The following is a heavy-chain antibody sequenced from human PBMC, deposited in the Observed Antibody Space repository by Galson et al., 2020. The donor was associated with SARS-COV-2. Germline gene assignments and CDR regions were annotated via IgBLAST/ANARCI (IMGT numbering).Heavy chain of an antibody. D-gene: IGHD2-21*01. CDR3: ARGGGRDCKNFCYYYYYGMDV. J-gene: IGHJ6*02. CDR1: GFTFSSYS. CDR2: ISSSSSYI. Sequence: GGSLRLSCAASGFTFSSYSMNWVRQAPGKGLEWVSSISSSSSYIYYADSVKGRFTISRDNAKNSLYLQMNSLRAEDTAVYYCARGGGRDCKNFCYYYYYGMDVWGQGTTVTVSS. V-gene: IGHV3-21*01.